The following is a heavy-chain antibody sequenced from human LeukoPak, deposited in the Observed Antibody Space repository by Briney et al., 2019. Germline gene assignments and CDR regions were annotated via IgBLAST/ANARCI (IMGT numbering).Heavy chain of an antibody. Sequence: SETLSLTCTVSGGSISSGGYYWSWIRQPPGKGLEWIGYIYYSGSTYYNPSLKSRVTISVDTSKNQFSLKLSSVTAADTAVYYCATTGPYGAYFDYWGQGTLVTVSS. CDR2: IYYSGST. D-gene: IGHD4-11*01. V-gene: IGHV4-30-4*08. J-gene: IGHJ4*02. CDR1: GGSISSGGYY. CDR3: ATTGPYGAYFDY.